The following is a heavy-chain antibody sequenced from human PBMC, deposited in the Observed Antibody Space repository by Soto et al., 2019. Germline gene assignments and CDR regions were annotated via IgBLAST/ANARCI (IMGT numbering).Heavy chain of an antibody. CDR1: GGSISSYY. J-gene: IGHJ4*02. D-gene: IGHD1-26*01. CDR3: ASTSGNPVVSYPS. V-gene: IGHV4-59*01. CDR2: IFYSGST. Sequence: QVQLQESGPGLVKPSETLSLTCTVSGGSISSYYWSWIRMPPGKGLEWIGFIFYSGSTSYNPPLKRRGTISIDTSKYPFSLKLTSVTAADTAVYYCASTSGNPVVSYPSWGQGTLVAVSS.